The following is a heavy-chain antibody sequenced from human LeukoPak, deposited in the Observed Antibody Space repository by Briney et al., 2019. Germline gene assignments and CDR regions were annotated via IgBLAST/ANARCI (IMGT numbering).Heavy chain of an antibody. CDR2: INNRGDST. J-gene: IGHJ4*02. Sequence: GGSLRLSCAASQFTFSTSAMNWVRQAPGKGLEWVSAINNRGDSTYYADSVKGRFTISRDNSKNTLYLQMNNLGVDDTAMYYCAKGRGSAVTTTLENWGQGTLVTVSS. D-gene: IGHD4-17*01. V-gene: IGHV3-23*01. CDR1: QFTFSTSA. CDR3: AKGRGSAVTTTLEN.